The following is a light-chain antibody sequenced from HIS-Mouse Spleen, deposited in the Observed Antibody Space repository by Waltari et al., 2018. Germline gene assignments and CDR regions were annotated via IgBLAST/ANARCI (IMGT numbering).Light chain of an antibody. CDR3: SSYTSSSTYV. V-gene: IGLV2-14*03. CDR2: DVT. Sequence: QSALTQPASVSGSPGQSITIPCPGPSSYFGGYTYVPWSQQHPGKAPNLMISDVTNRPSGVSNRFSGSKSGNTASLTISGLQAEDEADYYCSSYTSSSTYVFGTGTKVTVL. CDR1: SSYFGGYTY. J-gene: IGLJ1*01.